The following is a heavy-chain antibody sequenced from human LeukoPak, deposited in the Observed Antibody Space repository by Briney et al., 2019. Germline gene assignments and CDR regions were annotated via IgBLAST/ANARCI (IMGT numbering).Heavy chain of an antibody. D-gene: IGHD3-22*01. CDR3: ARLDYYDSSGYLLFDY. J-gene: IGHJ4*02. CDR2: IYYSGST. Sequence: SETLSLTCTVSGGSISSYYWSWIRQPPGKGLEWIGYIYYSGSTNYNPSLKSRVTISVDTSKNQFSLKLSSVTAADTAVYYCARLDYYDSSGYLLFDYWGQGTLVTVSS. V-gene: IGHV4-59*01. CDR1: GGSISSYY.